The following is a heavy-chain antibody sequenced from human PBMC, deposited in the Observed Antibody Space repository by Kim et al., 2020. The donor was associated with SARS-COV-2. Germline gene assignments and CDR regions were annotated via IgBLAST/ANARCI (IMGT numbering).Heavy chain of an antibody. CDR1: GFTFSSYW. J-gene: IGHJ3*02. Sequence: GGSLRLSCAASGFTFSSYWMSWVRQAPGKGLEWVANIKQDGSEKYYVDSVKGRLTISRDNAKNSLYLQMNSLRAEDTAVYYCARDAGYCSSAICYTDAFDIWGRGAMVT. CDR3: ARDAGYCSSAICYTDAFDI. V-gene: IGHV3-7*01. D-gene: IGHD2-2*02. CDR2: IKQDGSEK.